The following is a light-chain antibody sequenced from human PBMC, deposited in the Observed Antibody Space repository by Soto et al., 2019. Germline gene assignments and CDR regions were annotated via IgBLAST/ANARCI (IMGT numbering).Light chain of an antibody. CDR2: SVS. CDR3: QQGSTFPT. V-gene: IGKV1-12*01. Sequence: DIQMTQSPSFVSASVGDRVSITCRASQGIGSWVAWYQQKPGTAPKLLIYSVSSLQSGVPSRFSGSGSGTDFTLTISSLQPEDFATYYCQQGSTFPTFGQGTKVEVK. J-gene: IGKJ1*01. CDR1: QGIGSW.